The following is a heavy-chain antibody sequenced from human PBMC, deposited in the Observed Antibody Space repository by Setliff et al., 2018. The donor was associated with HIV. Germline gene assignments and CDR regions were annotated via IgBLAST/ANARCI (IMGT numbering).Heavy chain of an antibody. Sequence: PSETLSLTCTVSGDSISNSYWSWIRQPPGKGLEWIGCIDDSGTTNYNPSLETRATISIDTSKNYVSLKLRSLTAADTAIYYCARDPRGLPSPVPRGYFDYWGQGALVTVSS. D-gene: IGHD3-22*01. CDR1: GDSISNSY. J-gene: IGHJ4*02. CDR3: ARDPRGLPSPVPRGYFDY. CDR2: IDDSGTT. V-gene: IGHV4-59*12.